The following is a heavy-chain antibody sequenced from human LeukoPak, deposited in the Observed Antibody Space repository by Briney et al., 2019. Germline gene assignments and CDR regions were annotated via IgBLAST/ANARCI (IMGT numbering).Heavy chain of an antibody. CDR2: ISSSSSYI. CDR3: ARDPIPRITMVRAT. V-gene: IGHV3-21*01. CDR1: GFTFSSYA. D-gene: IGHD3-10*01. Sequence: GGSLRLSCAASGFTFSSYAMSWVRQAPGKGLEWVSSISSSSSYIYYADSVKGRFTISRDNAKNSLYLQMNSLRAEDTAVYYCARDPIPRITMVRATWGQGTLVTVSS. J-gene: IGHJ5*02.